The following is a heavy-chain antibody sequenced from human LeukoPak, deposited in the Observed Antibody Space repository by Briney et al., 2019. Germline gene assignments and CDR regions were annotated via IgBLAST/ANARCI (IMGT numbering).Heavy chain of an antibody. CDR3: ARETVTTFMDV. CDR2: INHSGST. J-gene: IGHJ6*02. CDR1: GGSFSGYY. D-gene: IGHD4-11*01. Sequence: SETLSLTFAVYGGSFSGYYWSWSRQPPGKGLEWIGEINHSGSTNYNPSLKSRVTISVDTSKNQFSLKLSSVTAADTAVYYCARETVTTFMDVWGQGTTVTVSS. V-gene: IGHV4-34*01.